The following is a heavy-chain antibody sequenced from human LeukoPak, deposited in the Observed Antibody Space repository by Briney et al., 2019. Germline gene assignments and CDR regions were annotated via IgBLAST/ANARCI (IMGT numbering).Heavy chain of an antibody. CDR3: TGNSSGSGSYDY. CDR1: GFTFSSYW. V-gene: IGHV3-73*01. D-gene: IGHD3-10*01. Sequence: GGSLRLSCAASGFTFSSYWMSWVRQASGKGLEWVGRIRSTANGYATAYAASVKGRFTISRDDSTNTEYLQMDSLKPEATAAYYCTGNSSGSGSYDYWGQGTLVTVSS. J-gene: IGHJ4*02. CDR2: IRSTANGYAT.